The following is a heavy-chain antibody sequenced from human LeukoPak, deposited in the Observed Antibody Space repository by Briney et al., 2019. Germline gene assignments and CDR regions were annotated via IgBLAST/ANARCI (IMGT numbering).Heavy chain of an antibody. J-gene: IGHJ3*02. CDR1: GGSISCYY. V-gene: IGHV4-4*07. Sequence: PSETLSFTCSVSGGSISCYYWSWIRQPAGKGLEWIGRIYTSGSTNYNPSLKSRVTMSVDTSKNQFSLKLSSVTAADTAVYYCASTGSSAFDIWGQGTMVTVSS. D-gene: IGHD2-8*02. CDR2: IYTSGST. CDR3: ASTGSSAFDI.